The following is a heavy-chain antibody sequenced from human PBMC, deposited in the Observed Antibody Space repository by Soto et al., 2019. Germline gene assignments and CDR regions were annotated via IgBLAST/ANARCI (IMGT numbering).Heavy chain of an antibody. D-gene: IGHD2-21*02. CDR3: ARQRTSVVTPAYFDV. CDR1: GDSXSSSSYY. J-gene: IGHJ4*02. V-gene: IGHV4-39*01. Sequence: SXTXSLTFTVTGDSXSSSSYYLGWIRQPPGKGLEWIGSIYYSGSTYNNPSLRSRLSMSIDTSKDKFSLKLKSVTAADTALHFCARQRTSVVTPAYFDVWGPGSLVT. CDR2: IYYSGST.